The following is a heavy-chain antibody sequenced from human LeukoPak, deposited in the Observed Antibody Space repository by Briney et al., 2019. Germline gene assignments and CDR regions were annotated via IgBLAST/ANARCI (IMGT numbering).Heavy chain of an antibody. CDR2: INTSGNT. CDR1: GGSISNYY. CDR3: AREKDYGDSRGLDP. D-gene: IGHD4-17*01. J-gene: IGHJ5*02. Sequence: SETLSLTCTVSGGSISNYYWSWIRQPAGKGLEWIGSINTSGNTNYNPSLKSRVTMSVDTTKTQVSLKLSSVTAADTAVYYWAREKDYGDSRGLDPWGQGTLVTVSS. V-gene: IGHV4-4*07.